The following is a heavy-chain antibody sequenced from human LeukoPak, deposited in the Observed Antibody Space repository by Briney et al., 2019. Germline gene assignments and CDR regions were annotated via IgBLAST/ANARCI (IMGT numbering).Heavy chain of an antibody. V-gene: IGHV1-2*02. J-gene: IGHJ6*02. CDR3: ARDGLSGAYYYYGMDV. D-gene: IGHD2-15*01. Sequence: GASVKVSCKASGYTFTGYYMHWVRQAPGQGLEWMGWINPNSGGTNYAQKFQGRVTMTRDTSISTAYMELSRLRSDDTAVYYCARDGLSGAYYYYGMDVWGQGTTVTVSS. CDR1: GYTFTGYY. CDR2: INPNSGGT.